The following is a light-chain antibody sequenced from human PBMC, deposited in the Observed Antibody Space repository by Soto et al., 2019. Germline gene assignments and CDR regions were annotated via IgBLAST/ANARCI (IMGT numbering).Light chain of an antibody. V-gene: IGLV2-18*02. J-gene: IGLJ1*01. CDR2: DVN. CDR3: SSYTSSNTYV. CDR1: SSDIGSSNG. Sequence: QSALTQPPSVYGSPGQSVAISCTGTSSDIGSSNGVSWYQQPPGTAPKLMIYDVNNRPSGVPDRFSGSKSGNTASLTISGLQAEDEADYYCSSYTSSNTYVFGTGTKVTVL.